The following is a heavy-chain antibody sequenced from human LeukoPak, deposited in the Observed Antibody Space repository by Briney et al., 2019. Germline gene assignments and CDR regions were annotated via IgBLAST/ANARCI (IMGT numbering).Heavy chain of an antibody. CDR3: ARARTTRGFDY. Sequence: GGSLRLSCAASGFTFNSYGIHWVRQAPGKGLEWVAFIWYGGSNKYYADPVKGRFTISRDNSKNTLYLQMNSLRAEDTAVYYCARARTTRGFDYWGQGTLVTVSS. CDR2: IWYGGSNK. D-gene: IGHD4-17*01. J-gene: IGHJ4*02. V-gene: IGHV3-33*01. CDR1: GFTFNSYG.